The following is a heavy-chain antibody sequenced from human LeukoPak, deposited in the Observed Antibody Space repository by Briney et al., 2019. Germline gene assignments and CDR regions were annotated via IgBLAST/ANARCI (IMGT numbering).Heavy chain of an antibody. J-gene: IGHJ4*02. CDR2: IYSGGST. CDR3: ARRAGDYSHPYDY. D-gene: IGHD3-22*01. V-gene: IGHV3-53*01. CDR1: GFTVSTNS. Sequence: PGGSLRLSCTVSGFTVSTNSMSWVCQTPGKGLEWVSFIYSGGSTHYSDSVKGRFTISRDNSKNTLYLQMNSLRAEDTAVYYCARRAGDYSHPYDYWGQGTLVTVSS.